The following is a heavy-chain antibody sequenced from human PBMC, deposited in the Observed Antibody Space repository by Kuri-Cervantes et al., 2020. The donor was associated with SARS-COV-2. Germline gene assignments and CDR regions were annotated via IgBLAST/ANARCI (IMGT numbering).Heavy chain of an antibody. CDR2: IIPIFGTA. CDR3: ATIAAAGTHPARDNHSYYFDY. V-gene: IGHV1-69*13. J-gene: IGHJ4*02. CDR1: GGTFSSYA. D-gene: IGHD6-13*01. Sequence: SVKVSCKASGGTFSSYAISWVRQAPGQGLEWMGRIIPIFGTANYAQKFQGRVTITADESTRTAYMELSSLRSEDTAVYYCATIAAAGTHPARDNHSYYFDYWGQGTLVTVSS.